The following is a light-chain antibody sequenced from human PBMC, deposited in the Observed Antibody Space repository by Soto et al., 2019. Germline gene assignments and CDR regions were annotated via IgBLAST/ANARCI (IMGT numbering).Light chain of an antibody. Sequence: QSVLTQPPSVSGSPGQSVTISCTGTSSDVGGYNRVSWYRQPPGTAPKLMIYEVSSRPSGVPDRFSGSKSGNTASLTISGLKAEDEADYYCSSYTSSSTYVFGTGTKLTVL. CDR3: SSYTSSSTYV. V-gene: IGLV2-18*02. CDR1: SSDVGGYNR. J-gene: IGLJ1*01. CDR2: EVS.